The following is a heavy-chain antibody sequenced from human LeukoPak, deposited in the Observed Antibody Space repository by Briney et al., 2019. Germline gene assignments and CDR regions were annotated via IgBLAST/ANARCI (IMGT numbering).Heavy chain of an antibody. J-gene: IGHJ4*02. V-gene: IGHV3-23*01. Sequence: PGGSLRLSCVASGFKFGGYVMGWVRQAPGKGLEWVSSISASGDTTYYTDSVKGRFTISRDNSRNTLYLHMNSLRADDTAVYYCAKDPYYYETSGFLSGGYFDYRGQGTLVTVSS. CDR3: AKDPYYYETSGFLSGGYFDY. CDR2: ISASGDTT. D-gene: IGHD3-22*01. CDR1: GFKFGGYV.